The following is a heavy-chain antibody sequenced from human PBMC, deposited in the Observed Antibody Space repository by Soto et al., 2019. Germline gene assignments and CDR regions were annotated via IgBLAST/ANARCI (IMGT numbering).Heavy chain of an antibody. V-gene: IGHV4-30-2*01. J-gene: IGHJ4*02. CDR1: GGSISSGGYS. CDR2: IYHSVST. CDR3: ARVPDY. Sequence: QLLLLESGSGLVKPSQTLALTCAVSGGSISSGGYSWGWIRQPPGKGLEWIGYIYHSVSTYYNPSLKSRVTISVDRSKNQFSLRLSSVTAADTVVYYCARVPDYWGQGTLVTVSS.